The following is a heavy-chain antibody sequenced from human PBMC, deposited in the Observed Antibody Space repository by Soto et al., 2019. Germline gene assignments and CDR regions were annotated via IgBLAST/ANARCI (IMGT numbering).Heavy chain of an antibody. CDR1: RFTFSTYT. Sequence: GGSLRLSCAASRFTFSTYTMNWVRQAPGKGLEWVSGISENGRFTYYADSVKGRFTISRDDSKKMMFLQMSSLRAGDTAVYYCAKSRPTNFSETLGEGSW. V-gene: IGHV3-23*01. CDR3: AKSRPTNFSETLGEGS. J-gene: IGHJ5*01. D-gene: IGHD3-16*01. CDR2: ISENGRFT.